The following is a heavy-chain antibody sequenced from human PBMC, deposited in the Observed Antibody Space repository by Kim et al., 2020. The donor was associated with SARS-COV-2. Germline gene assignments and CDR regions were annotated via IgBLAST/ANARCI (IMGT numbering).Heavy chain of an antibody. CDR2: IRSKAYGGTT. CDR3: TRETEGQQMDARDYYYGMDV. J-gene: IGHJ6*01. V-gene: IGHV3-49*03. Sequence: GGSLRLSCTASGFTFGDYAMSWFRQAPGKGLEWVGFIRSKAYGGTTEYAASVKGRFTISRDDSKSIAYLQMNSLKTEDTAVYYCTRETEGQQMDARDYYYGMDVWGQGTTVTVSS. CDR1: GFTFGDYA. D-gene: IGHD6-13*01.